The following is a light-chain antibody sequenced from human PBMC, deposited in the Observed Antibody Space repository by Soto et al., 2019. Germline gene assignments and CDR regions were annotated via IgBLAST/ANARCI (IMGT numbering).Light chain of an antibody. Sequence: EIVLTQSPATLSLSPGERATLSCRASQSVNSYLAWYQQKPGQAPRLLIYDASNRATGIPARFSGSGSGKDFTLNISSLEPEDFAVYYCQQRSNWPPTFGQGTKVEIK. CDR2: DAS. CDR1: QSVNSY. J-gene: IGKJ1*01. V-gene: IGKV3-11*01. CDR3: QQRSNWPPT.